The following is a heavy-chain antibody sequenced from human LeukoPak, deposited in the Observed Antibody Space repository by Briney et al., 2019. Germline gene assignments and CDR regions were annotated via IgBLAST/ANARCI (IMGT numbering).Heavy chain of an antibody. D-gene: IGHD6-6*01. V-gene: IGHV3-21*01. Sequence: GGSLRLSCAASGFTFSSYSMNWVRQAPGKGLEWVSSISSSSSYIYYADSVKGRFTISRDNAKNSLYLQMNSLRAEDTAVYYCARVGHSSSSDSDYWGQGTLVTVSP. CDR3: ARVGHSSSSDSDY. J-gene: IGHJ4*02. CDR2: ISSSSSYI. CDR1: GFTFSSYS.